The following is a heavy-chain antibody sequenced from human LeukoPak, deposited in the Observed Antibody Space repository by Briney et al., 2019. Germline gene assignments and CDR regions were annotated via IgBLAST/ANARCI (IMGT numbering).Heavy chain of an antibody. Sequence: GGSLRLSCAASGFTFSSYSMNWVRQAPGKGLEWVSSISSSTSYIYYADSVKGRFTISRDNAKNSLYLQMNSLRAEDTAVYYCARDRYDFWSGYYPHGAFDIWGQGTMVTVSS. CDR2: ISSSTSYI. CDR3: ARDRYDFWSGYYPHGAFDI. D-gene: IGHD3-3*01. CDR1: GFTFSSYS. J-gene: IGHJ3*02. V-gene: IGHV3-21*01.